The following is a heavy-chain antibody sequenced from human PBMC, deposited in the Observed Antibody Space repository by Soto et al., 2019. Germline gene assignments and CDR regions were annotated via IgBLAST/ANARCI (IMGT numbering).Heavy chain of an antibody. V-gene: IGHV4-30-2*01. Sequence: QVQLQESGSGLVKPSQTLSLTCSVSSGSISSGAYSWTWIRQPPGKGLEWIGPIYASGVTYYTLSPQGRVTISSAKSRNPFSLRLTPASAADTAVYYCARGGSRDQHSCYGLDVWGQGATVTVSS. J-gene: IGHJ6*01. CDR3: ARGGSRDQHSCYGLDV. CDR2: IYASGVT. CDR1: SGSISSGAYS. D-gene: IGHD3-10*01.